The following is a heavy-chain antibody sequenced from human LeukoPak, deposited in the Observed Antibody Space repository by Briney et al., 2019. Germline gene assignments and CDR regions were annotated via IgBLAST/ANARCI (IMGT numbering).Heavy chain of an antibody. V-gene: IGHV1-18*01. Sequence: ASVKVSCKASGYTFTSYGISWVRQAPGQGLEWMGWISAYNGNTNYAQKLQGRVTMTTDTSTSTAYMELRSLRSDDTAVYYCARTPAAAGFDAFDIWGQGTMVTVSS. J-gene: IGHJ3*02. CDR3: ARTPAAAGFDAFDI. CDR1: GYTFTSYG. CDR2: ISAYNGNT. D-gene: IGHD6-13*01.